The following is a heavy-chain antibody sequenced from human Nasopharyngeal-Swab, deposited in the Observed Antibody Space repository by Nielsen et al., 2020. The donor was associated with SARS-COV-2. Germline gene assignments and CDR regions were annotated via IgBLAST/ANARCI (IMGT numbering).Heavy chain of an antibody. J-gene: IGHJ4*02. CDR2: IYPGDSDT. CDR1: GYSFTSYW. CDR3: ARSGLVGATFFDY. V-gene: IGHV5-51*01. Sequence: KVSCKGSGYSFTSYWIGWVRQMPGKGLEWTGIIYPGDSDTRYSPSFQGQVTISADKSISTAYLQWSSLKASDTAMYYFARSGLVGATFFDYWGQGTLVTVSS. D-gene: IGHD1-26*01.